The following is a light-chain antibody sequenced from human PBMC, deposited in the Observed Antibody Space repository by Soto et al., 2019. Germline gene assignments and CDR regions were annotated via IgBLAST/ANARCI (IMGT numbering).Light chain of an antibody. CDR1: QSVSSY. CDR3: QQRYKWMIS. CDR2: DAS. Sequence: LTNPAADLSSSKGYIATLSFRASQSVSSYLAWYQQKPGQAPRLLIYDASNMATGIPARFSGSGSGTDFTLTISCLEPEDFAVYCCQQRYKWMISLGQGTRLDIK. J-gene: IGKJ5*01. V-gene: IGKV3-11*01.